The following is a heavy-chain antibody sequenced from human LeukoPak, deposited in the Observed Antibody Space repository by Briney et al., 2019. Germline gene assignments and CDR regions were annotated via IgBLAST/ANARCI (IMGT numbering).Heavy chain of an antibody. Sequence: SETMSLNCTVSGGSISNYYWSWIRQPPGKGLEWIGYIYNSGSTNYNPSLKSRVTISVDTSKNQISLKLSSVTAADTAMYYCARARYSSGWDDAFDIWGQGTMVTVSS. CDR3: ARARYSSGWDDAFDI. J-gene: IGHJ3*02. V-gene: IGHV4-59*01. D-gene: IGHD6-19*01. CDR1: GGSISNYY. CDR2: IYNSGST.